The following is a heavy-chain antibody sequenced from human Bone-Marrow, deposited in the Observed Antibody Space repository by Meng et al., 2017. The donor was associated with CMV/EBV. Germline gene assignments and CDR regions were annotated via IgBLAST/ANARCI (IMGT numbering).Heavy chain of an antibody. D-gene: IGHD1-14*01. V-gene: IGHV3-74*03. CDR2: ISSDGTDI. Sequence: GESLKISCAASGFDFSIYWMHWVRQVPGKGLLWVSRISSDGTDIKYADSVRGRFTISRDNAKTTLYLKMNSLTADDTAVYYCARDQTQRGPITVADWGQGALVTVSS. CDR3: ARDQTQRGPITVAD. J-gene: IGHJ4*02. CDR1: GFDFSIYW.